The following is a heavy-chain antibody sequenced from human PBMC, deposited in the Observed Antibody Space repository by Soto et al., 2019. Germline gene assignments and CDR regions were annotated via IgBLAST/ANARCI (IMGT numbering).Heavy chain of an antibody. CDR1: GFTFSDYY. V-gene: IGHV3-11*06. CDR2: ISSSSSYT. J-gene: IGHJ4*02. CDR3: ARAGGAASIYFDY. D-gene: IGHD6-13*01. Sequence: QVQLVESGGGLVKPGGSLRLSCAASGFTFSDYYMSWIRQAPGKGLEWDSYISSSSSYTNYADSVKGRFTISRDNAKNSLYLQMNSLRAEDTAVYYCARAGGAASIYFDYWGQGTLVTVSS.